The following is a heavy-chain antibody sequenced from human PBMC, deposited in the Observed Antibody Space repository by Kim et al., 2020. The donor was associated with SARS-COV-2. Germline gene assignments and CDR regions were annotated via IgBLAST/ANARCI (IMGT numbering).Heavy chain of an antibody. CDR3: AAVAGTAY. Sequence: GGSTYYADSVKGRFTISRDNSKNTLYLQMSSLRAEDTAVYYCAAVAGTAYWGQGTLVTVSS. J-gene: IGHJ4*02. CDR2: GGST. D-gene: IGHD6-19*01. V-gene: IGHV3-64D*09.